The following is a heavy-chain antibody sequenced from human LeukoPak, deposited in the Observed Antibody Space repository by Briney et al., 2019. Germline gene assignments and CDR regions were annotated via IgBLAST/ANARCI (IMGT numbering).Heavy chain of an antibody. CDR1: GFTFSSYE. D-gene: IGHD3-10*02. J-gene: IGHJ6*04. CDR2: ISSSGSTI. V-gene: IGHV3-48*03. Sequence: SLRLSCATSGFTFSSYEMTRVRQAPGQGLRDFSYISSSGSTIYYADSVKGRFTISRDNAKNSLYLQMNSLRAEDTAIYYCAELGITMIGGVWGKGTTVTISS. CDR3: AELGITMIGGV.